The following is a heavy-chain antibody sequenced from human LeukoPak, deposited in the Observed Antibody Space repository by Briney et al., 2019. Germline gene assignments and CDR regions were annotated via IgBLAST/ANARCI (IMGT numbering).Heavy chain of an antibody. CDR2: IKQDGSEK. V-gene: IGHV3-7*01. Sequence: GGSLRLSCAASGFTSSSYWMSWVRQAPGKGLEWVANIKQDGSEKYYVDSVKGRFTISRDNAKNSLYLQMNSLRAEDTAVYYCARDQGPTYYYDSSGFDYWGQGTLVTVSS. CDR1: GFTSSSYW. D-gene: IGHD3-22*01. CDR3: ARDQGPTYYYDSSGFDY. J-gene: IGHJ4*02.